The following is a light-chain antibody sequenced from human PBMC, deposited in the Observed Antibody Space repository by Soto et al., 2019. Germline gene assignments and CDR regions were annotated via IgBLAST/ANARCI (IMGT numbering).Light chain of an antibody. CDR2: VNSGGSH. J-gene: IGLJ7*01. CDR1: SGHSNYA. CDR3: QTWGTGSAIVV. V-gene: IGLV4-69*01. Sequence: QPVLTQSPSASASLGASVKLTCTLSSGHSNYAIAWHQRQPEKGPRFLMKVNSGGSHIKGDGIPDRFSGSSSGAERYLFISSLQSEDEADYYCQTWGTGSAIVVFGGGTQLPSS.